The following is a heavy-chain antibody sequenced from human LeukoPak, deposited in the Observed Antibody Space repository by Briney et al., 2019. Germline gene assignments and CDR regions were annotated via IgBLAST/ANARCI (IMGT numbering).Heavy chain of an antibody. Sequence: ASVKVSCKASGYXFTGYYLHWVRQAPGQGLEWLGWINPNSGGTNYAQKFQGRVTMTRDTSISTAYMELSGLRSDDTAVYYCARTVPNTVTTLSYWGQGTLVTVSS. J-gene: IGHJ4*02. D-gene: IGHD4-17*01. CDR2: INPNSGGT. CDR1: GYXFTGYY. CDR3: ARTVPNTVTTLSY. V-gene: IGHV1-2*02.